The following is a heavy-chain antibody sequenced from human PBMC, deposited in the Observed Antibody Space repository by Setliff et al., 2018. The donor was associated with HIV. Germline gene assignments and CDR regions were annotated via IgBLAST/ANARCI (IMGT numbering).Heavy chain of an antibody. J-gene: IGHJ6*03. CDR2: INSDGSST. D-gene: IGHD3-16*01. CDR3: ARSGGIGNYHWDV. Sequence: RLSCAASGFTFSSYWMHWVRQAPGKGLVWVARINSDGSSTSYADSVKGRFTISRDNAKNTLYLQMNSLRAEDTAVYYCARSGGIGNYHWDVWGKGTTVTVSS. CDR1: GFTFSSYW. V-gene: IGHV3-74*01.